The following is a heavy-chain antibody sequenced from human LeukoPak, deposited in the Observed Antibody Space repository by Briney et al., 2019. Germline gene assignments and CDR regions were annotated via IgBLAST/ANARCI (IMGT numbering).Heavy chain of an antibody. Sequence: ASVKVSCKASGYTFASYGISWVRQAPGQGLEWMGWISAYNGNTNYAQKLQGRVTMTTDTSTSTAYMELRSLRSDDTAVYYCARDQFRLGELSSYRYWGQGTLVTVSS. J-gene: IGHJ4*02. D-gene: IGHD3-16*02. CDR1: GYTFASYG. CDR2: ISAYNGNT. V-gene: IGHV1-18*01. CDR3: ARDQFRLGELSSYRY.